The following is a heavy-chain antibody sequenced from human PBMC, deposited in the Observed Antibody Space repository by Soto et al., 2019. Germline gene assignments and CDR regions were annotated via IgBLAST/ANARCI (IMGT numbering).Heavy chain of an antibody. Sequence: EVQLVESGGGLVQPGGSLRLSCAASGFTLSGYWMHWVRQVPGKGLLWVSRISSDGRTTNYADSVGGRFTISRDNAKNTLYVQMNSLRAEDTAVYYCVRGNSGYGNFDYWGQGTLVTVSS. J-gene: IGHJ4*02. CDR1: GFTLSGYW. CDR3: VRGNSGYGNFDY. CDR2: ISSDGRTT. D-gene: IGHD5-12*01. V-gene: IGHV3-74*01.